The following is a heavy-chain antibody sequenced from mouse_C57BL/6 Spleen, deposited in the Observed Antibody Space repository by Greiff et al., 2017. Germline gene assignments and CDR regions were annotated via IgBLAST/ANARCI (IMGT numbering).Heavy chain of an antibody. Sequence: QVQLQQSGPELVKPGASVKISCKASGYAFSSSWMNWVKQRPGKGLEWIGRIYPGDGDTNYNGKFKGKATLTVDKSSSTAYMQLSSLTSEDSAVYYCASGYYYGSSSFAYWGQGTLVTVSA. CDR3: ASGYYYGSSSFAY. V-gene: IGHV1-82*01. CDR2: IYPGDGDT. D-gene: IGHD1-1*01. CDR1: GYAFSSSW. J-gene: IGHJ3*01.